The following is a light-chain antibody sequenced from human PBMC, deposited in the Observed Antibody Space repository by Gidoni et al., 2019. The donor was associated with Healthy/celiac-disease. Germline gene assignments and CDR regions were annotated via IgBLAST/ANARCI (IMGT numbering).Light chain of an antibody. V-gene: IGKV3-20*01. Sequence: EIVLTQSPGTLSLSPGQRATLSCRASQTVSNNYLAWYQQKPGQAPRLLIYAASSRAPGIPGRFGGSGSRTDFTLTISRLEPDDSAVYYCQQYGTSPQAFGQGTKVEIK. CDR2: AAS. CDR1: QTVSNNY. J-gene: IGKJ1*01. CDR3: QQYGTSPQA.